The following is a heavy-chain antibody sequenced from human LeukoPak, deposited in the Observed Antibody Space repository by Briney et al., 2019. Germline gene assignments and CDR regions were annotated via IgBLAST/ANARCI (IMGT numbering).Heavy chain of an antibody. CDR1: GFTFRRYL. D-gene: IGHD3/OR15-3a*01. Sequence: GSLRLSCSGSGFTFRRYLITWVRQAPGEGLEWVANKKVDGSEKYYVDAVKGRFTISRDNAKDSLYLQMNGLRAEDTAIYYCARAQWTAFDYYYYMDVWGKGTTVTVSS. J-gene: IGHJ6*03. V-gene: IGHV3-7*01. CDR2: KKVDGSEK. CDR3: ARAQWTAFDYYYYMDV.